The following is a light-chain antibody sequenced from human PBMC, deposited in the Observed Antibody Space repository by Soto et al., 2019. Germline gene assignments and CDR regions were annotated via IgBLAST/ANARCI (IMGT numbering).Light chain of an antibody. CDR3: SSYTSTSTPLV. CDR2: EVS. J-gene: IGLJ1*01. CDR1: SSDVGGYNY. Sequence: QAAVTQPGTVCGYLGQAVAISCNGTSSDVGGYNYVSWYQLHPGKAPKLIIYEVSHRPSGASNHFSGYKSGNTASLTISGLQADDEADYFCSSYTSTSTPLVFGTGTKVTVL. V-gene: IGLV2-14*01.